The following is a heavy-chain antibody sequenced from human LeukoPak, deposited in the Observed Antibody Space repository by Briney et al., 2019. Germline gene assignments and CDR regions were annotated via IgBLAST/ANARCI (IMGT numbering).Heavy chain of an antibody. CDR3: ARDRCSSTSCYNTPNWFDP. CDR2: INWNGGSR. Sequence: PGGSLSLSCAASGFKFDVYGMSWVRQVPGKGLEWVSGINWNGGSRGYADSVKGRFTISRDNAKNSVYLQMNSLRSEDTAFYHCARDRCSSTSCYNTPNWFDPWGQGTLVTVSS. CDR1: GFKFDVYG. D-gene: IGHD2-2*02. V-gene: IGHV3-20*01. J-gene: IGHJ5*02.